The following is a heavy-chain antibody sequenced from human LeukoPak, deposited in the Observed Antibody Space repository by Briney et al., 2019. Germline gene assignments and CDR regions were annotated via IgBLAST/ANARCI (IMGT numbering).Heavy chain of an antibody. V-gene: IGHV1-46*01. J-gene: IGHJ4*02. CDR1: GYTFTAYY. CDR2: INPNGGST. D-gene: IGHD3-10*01. Sequence: ASVKVSCKASGYTFTAYYMHWVRQAPGQGLEWMGIINPNGGSTTYAQKFQGRVTMTRDMSTSTVYMELSSLRSEDTAVYYCARVGKRITMVRGGIYYFDYWGQGTLVTVSS. CDR3: ARVGKRITMVRGGIYYFDY.